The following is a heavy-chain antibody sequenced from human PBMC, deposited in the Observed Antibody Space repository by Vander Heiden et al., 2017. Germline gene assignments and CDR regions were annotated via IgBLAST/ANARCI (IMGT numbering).Heavy chain of an antibody. V-gene: IGHV3-21*01. D-gene: IGHD1-26*01. CDR2: IDFSSTYI. Sequence: EMQLLLSGRGLGKRGESLTRPCTASGFRFSTDSMTSVCRAPGKGLEWISSIDFSSTYIYYADSVKSRFTISRDNSKESLYLQMISLRAYGTAVYFCARRVVGDPSWFDTWRQGTLVTVSS. J-gene: IGHJ5*02. CDR3: ARRVVGDPSWFDT. CDR1: GFRFSTDS.